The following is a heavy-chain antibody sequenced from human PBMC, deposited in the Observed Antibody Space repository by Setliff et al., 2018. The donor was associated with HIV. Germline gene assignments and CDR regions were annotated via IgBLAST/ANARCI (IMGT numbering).Heavy chain of an antibody. J-gene: IGHJ5*02. CDR2: VYYDAST. Sequence: PSETLSLTCGLNGVPFSDYYWSWIRQPPGKGLEWIGTVYYDASTIYTPTLNRRVTISVDTSKSQFSLNLSSVTAADTAVYYCARGGTSSNGIGPWGQGTLVTVSS. CDR3: ARGGTSSNGIGP. V-gene: IGHV4-34*11. CDR1: GVPFSDYY. D-gene: IGHD2-2*01.